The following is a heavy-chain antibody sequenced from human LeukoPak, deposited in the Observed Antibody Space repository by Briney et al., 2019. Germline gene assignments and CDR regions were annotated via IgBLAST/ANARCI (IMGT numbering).Heavy chain of an antibody. CDR3: ARGSSSSWYFDY. CDR2: ISWNSGSI. J-gene: IGHJ4*02. Sequence: GRSLRLSCAASGFTFDDYAMHWVRQAPGKGLEWVSGISWNSGSIGYADSVKGRFTISRDNAKNSLYLQMNSLRAEDTAVYYCARGSSSSWYFDYWGQGTLVTVSS. V-gene: IGHV3-9*01. D-gene: IGHD6-13*01. CDR1: GFTFDDYA.